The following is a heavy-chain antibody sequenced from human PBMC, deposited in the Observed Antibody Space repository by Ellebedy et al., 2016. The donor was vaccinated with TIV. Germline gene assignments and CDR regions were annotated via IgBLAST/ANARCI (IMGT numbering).Heavy chain of an antibody. CDR3: SRGQGSGTYYRNFDY. J-gene: IGHJ4*02. CDR1: GFTFSDHY. V-gene: IGHV3-72*01. CDR2: IRSKAYGGTT. Sequence: PGGSLRLSCAASGFTFSDHYMDWVRQAQGKGLEWVSFIRSKAYGGTTEYAASVKGRFTISRDDSKNSMYLQMNSLKTEDTAVYYCSRGQGSGTYYRNFDYWGQGTLVTVSS. D-gene: IGHD1-26*01.